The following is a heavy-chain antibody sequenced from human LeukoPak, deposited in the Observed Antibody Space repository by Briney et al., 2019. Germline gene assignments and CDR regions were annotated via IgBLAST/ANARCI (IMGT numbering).Heavy chain of an antibody. CDR3: ARDVQGGAFDY. D-gene: IGHD1-1*01. CDR2: ISGSAVST. V-gene: IGHV3-23*01. J-gene: IGHJ4*02. CDR1: GFTFNNFA. Sequence: GGSLRLSCTASGFTFNNFAMSWVRQAPGKGLEWVSGISGSAVSTFYADSVKGRFTISRDNSKTTLYLHMDSLRVEDTAVYYCARDVQGGAFDYWGLGTLVTVS.